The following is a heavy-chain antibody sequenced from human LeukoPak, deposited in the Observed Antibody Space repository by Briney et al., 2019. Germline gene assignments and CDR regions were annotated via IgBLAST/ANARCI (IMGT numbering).Heavy chain of an antibody. CDR3: TTDPRNSYYFDY. J-gene: IGHJ4*02. D-gene: IGHD1-14*01. V-gene: IGHV3-15*01. CDR2: IKSKTDGGTT. CDR1: GFTFSNAW. Sequence: GRSLRLSCAASGFTFSNAWMSWVRQAPGKGLEWAGRIKSKTDGGTTDYAAPVKDRFTISRDDSKNTLYLQMNSLKTEDTAVYYCTTDPRNSYYFDYWGQGTLVTVSS.